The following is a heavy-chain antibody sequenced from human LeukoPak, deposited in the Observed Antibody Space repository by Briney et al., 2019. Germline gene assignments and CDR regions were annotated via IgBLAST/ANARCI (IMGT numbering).Heavy chain of an antibody. D-gene: IGHD2-8*01. Sequence: GGSLRLSCAASGFTFSSYGMHWVRQAPGKGLECVSAITRDGAATFYADSVRGRFTISRDNAKNTLYLQMNGLRAEDTAIYYCAKAYGTNGYFQLPIDFWGQGTLVTVSS. J-gene: IGHJ4*02. CDR1: GFTFSSYG. CDR2: ITRDGAAT. V-gene: IGHV3-23*01. CDR3: AKAYGTNGYFQLPIDF.